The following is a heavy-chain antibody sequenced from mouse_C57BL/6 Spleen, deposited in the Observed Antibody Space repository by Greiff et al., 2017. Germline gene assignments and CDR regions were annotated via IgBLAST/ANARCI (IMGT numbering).Heavy chain of an antibody. CDR1: GFSLTSYA. V-gene: IGHV2-9-1*01. CDR3: ARLPSLLNAMDY. D-gene: IGHD2-1*01. Sequence: VMLVESGPGLVAPSQSLSITCTVSGFSLTSYAISWVRQPPGKGLEWLGVIWTGGGTNCNSALKSRLSISKDYSKSQVFLKMNSLQTDNTTRYYGARLPSLLNAMDYWGQGTSVTVSS. J-gene: IGHJ4*01. CDR2: IWTGGGT.